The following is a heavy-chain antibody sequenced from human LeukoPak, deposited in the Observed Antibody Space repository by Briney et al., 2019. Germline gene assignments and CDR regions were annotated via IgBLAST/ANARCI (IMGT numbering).Heavy chain of an antibody. D-gene: IGHD3-3*01. CDR3: ARGESTIFGVVIPYFDY. CDR1: GGSFSGYY. J-gene: IGHJ4*02. V-gene: IGHV4-34*01. CDR2: INHSGST. Sequence: PSETLSLTCAVYGGSFSGYYWSWIRQPPGKGLEWIGEINHSGSTNYNPSLKSRVTISVDTSKNQFSLKLSSVTAADAAVYYCARGESTIFGVVIPYFDYWGQGTLVTVSS.